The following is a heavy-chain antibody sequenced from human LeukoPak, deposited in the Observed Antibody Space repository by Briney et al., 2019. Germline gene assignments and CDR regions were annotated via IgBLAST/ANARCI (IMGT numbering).Heavy chain of an antibody. CDR2: IYTSGST. CDR3: ARDGGPGDYYYYMDV. V-gene: IGHV4-4*07. Sequence: SETLSLTCTVSGGSISSYYWSWIRQPAGKGLEWIGRIYTSGSTNYNPSLKSRVTMSVDTSKNQFSLKLGSVTAADTAVYYCARDGGPGDYYYYMDVWGKGTTVTVSS. D-gene: IGHD3-10*01. J-gene: IGHJ6*03. CDR1: GGSISSYY.